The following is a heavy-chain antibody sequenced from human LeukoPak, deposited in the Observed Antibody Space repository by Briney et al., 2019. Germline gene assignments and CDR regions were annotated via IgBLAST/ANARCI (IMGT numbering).Heavy chain of an antibody. J-gene: IGHJ6*02. CDR1: GGSISSYY. D-gene: IGHD5-18*01. Sequence: SETLSLTCTVSGGSISSYYWSWIRQPPGKGLEWIGYIYYSGSTNYNPSLKSRVTISVDTSKNQFSLKLSSVTAADTAVYYCARARGYSYGSNYYYYYGMDVWGQGTTVTVSS. CDR3: ARARGYSYGSNYYYYYGMDV. CDR2: IYYSGST. V-gene: IGHV4-59*08.